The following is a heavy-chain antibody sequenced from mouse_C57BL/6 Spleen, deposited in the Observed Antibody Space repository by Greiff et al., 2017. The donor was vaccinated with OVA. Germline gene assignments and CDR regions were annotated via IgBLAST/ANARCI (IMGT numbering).Heavy chain of an antibody. CDR3: ARDAGSRSDWYFDV. V-gene: IGHV7-1*01. CDR1: GFTFSDFY. D-gene: IGHD1-1*01. Sequence: EVNLVESGGGLVQSGRSLRLSCATSGFTFSDFYMEWVRQAPGKGLEWIAASRNKANDYTTEYSASVKGRFIVSRDTSQSILYLQMNALRAEDTAIYYCARDAGSRSDWYFDVWGTGTTVTVSS. CDR2: SRNKANDYTT. J-gene: IGHJ1*03.